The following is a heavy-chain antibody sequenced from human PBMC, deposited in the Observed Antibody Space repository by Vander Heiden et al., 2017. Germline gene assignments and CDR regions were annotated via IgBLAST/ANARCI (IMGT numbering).Heavy chain of an antibody. J-gene: IGHJ4*02. CDR2: INPNLGDT. CDR1: GYTFTDFY. D-gene: IGHD6-19*01. CDR3: ARDYSTAGHFDY. V-gene: IGHV1-2*06. Sequence: QVHLVQSGAEVTKPGASVKVSCKISGYTFTDFYIHWMRQAPGQGLEWMGRINPNLGDTIYAQKFLGRVTMIRDKSINTASMELNTLTSDDTAVYFCARDYSTAGHFDYWGQGSLVTVSS.